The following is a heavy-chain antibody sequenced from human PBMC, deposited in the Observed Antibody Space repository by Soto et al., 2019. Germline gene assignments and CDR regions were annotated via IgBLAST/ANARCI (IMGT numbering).Heavy chain of an antibody. D-gene: IGHD3-3*01. CDR3: ARGKADFWSGSSRNYYGMDV. CDR2: INPSGRST. Sequence: QVQLVQSGAEVKKPGASVKVSCKASGYTFTSYYMHWVRQAPGQGLEWMGIINPSGRSTSYAQKFRGRVTMTRDTSTSTVYMELSSLRSEDTAVYYCARGKADFWSGSSRNYYGMDVWGQGTTVTVSS. J-gene: IGHJ6*02. V-gene: IGHV1-46*01. CDR1: GYTFTSYY.